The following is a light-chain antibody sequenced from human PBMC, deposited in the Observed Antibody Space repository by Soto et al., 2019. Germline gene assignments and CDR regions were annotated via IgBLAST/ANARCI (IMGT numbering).Light chain of an antibody. J-gene: IGKJ1*01. V-gene: IGKV3D-7*01. CDR2: GAS. CDR3: QQDYNLPPS. CDR1: QSVSSSY. Sequence: EMVMTQSPATLSLSPGERATLSCRASQSVSSSYLSWYQQKPGQAPRLLIYGASTRATGIPARFSGSGSGTDFTLTISSLQPEDFAVYYSQQDYNLPPSFGQGTKV.